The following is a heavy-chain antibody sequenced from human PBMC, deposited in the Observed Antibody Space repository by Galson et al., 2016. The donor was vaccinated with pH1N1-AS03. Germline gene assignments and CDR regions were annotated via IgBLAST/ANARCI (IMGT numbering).Heavy chain of an antibody. CDR2: SYHTGST. CDR3: ARLSRVLASFGEYPNAIDS. J-gene: IGHJ3*02. D-gene: IGHD3-10*01. V-gene: IGHV4-38-2*02. CDR1: GYSMTSGYF. Sequence: ETLSLTCTVFGYSMTSGYFWGWIRQPPGKGLEWIGSSYHTGSTYYNPSLKSRVSVSLDTSKGQFSLKFNSVTATDTAVYYCARLSRVLASFGEYPNAIDSWGQGTMVAVSS.